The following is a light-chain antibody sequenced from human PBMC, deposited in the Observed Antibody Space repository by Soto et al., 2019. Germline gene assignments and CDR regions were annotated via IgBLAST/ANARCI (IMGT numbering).Light chain of an antibody. Sequence: EIVMTQSPATLSVSPGDRATLSCRASQSVGSNLAWFQQKPGQAPRLLIYGASARATGIPARFSGSGSGTEFTLTISSLQSEDFAVYYCQQYNNWPPYTVGQGTKVDSK. V-gene: IGKV3-15*01. CDR3: QQYNNWPPYT. CDR1: QSVGSN. CDR2: GAS. J-gene: IGKJ2*01.